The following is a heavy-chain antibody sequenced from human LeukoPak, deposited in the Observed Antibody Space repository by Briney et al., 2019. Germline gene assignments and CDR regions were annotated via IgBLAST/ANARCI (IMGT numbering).Heavy chain of an antibody. J-gene: IGHJ6*04. Sequence: SQTLSLTCAISGDSVSSNSAAWNWIRQSPSRGLEWLGRTYYRSKWYNDYAVSVKSRITINPDTSKNQFSLQLNSVTPEDTAVYYCARGRIMITFGGVRYYYYGMDVWGKGTTVTVSS. CDR1: GDSVSSNSAA. D-gene: IGHD3-16*01. CDR2: TYYRSKWYN. V-gene: IGHV6-1*01. CDR3: ARGRIMITFGGVRYYYYGMDV.